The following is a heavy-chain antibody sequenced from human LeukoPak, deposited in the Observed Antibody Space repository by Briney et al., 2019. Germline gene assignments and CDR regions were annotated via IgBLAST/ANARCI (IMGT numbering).Heavy chain of an antibody. CDR2: TSYDGSNK. J-gene: IGHJ4*02. CDR1: GCTFSIYT. Sequence: PGGLKRLCCAAAGCTFSIYTMQWVRLAPDKVEGWVIVTSYDGSNKYYADSVKGRFTISRDNSKNTLYLQMNSLRAEDTAVYYCARDVWELGGYFDYWGQGTLVTVSS. D-gene: IGHD1-26*01. CDR3: ARDVWELGGYFDY. V-gene: IGHV3-30-3*01.